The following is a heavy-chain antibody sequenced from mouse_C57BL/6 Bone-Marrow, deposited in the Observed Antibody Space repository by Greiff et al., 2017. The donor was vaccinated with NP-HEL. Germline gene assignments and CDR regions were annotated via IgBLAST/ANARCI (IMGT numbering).Heavy chain of an antibody. D-gene: IGHD1-1*01. J-gene: IGHJ3*01. CDR1: GFTFSSYA. V-gene: IGHV5-9-1*02. Sequence: EVNVVESGEGLVKPGGSLKLSCAASGFTFSSYAMSWVRQTPEKRLEWVAYISSGGDYIYYADTVKGRFTISRDNARNTLYLQMSSLKSEDTAMYYCTRGDYGSSYDAWFAYWGQGTLVTVSA. CDR2: ISSGGDYI. CDR3: TRGDYGSSYDAWFAY.